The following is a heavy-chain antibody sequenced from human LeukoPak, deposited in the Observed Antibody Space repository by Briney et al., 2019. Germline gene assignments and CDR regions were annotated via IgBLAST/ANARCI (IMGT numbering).Heavy chain of an antibody. CDR1: GGSISSSSYY. J-gene: IGHJ4*02. V-gene: IGHV4-39*07. CDR3: AREGCSGGSCHVDY. Sequence: SETLSLTCTVSGGSISSSSYYWGWIRQPPGKGLEWIGEINHSGSTNYNPSLKSRVTISVDTSKNQFSLKLSSVTAADTAVYYCAREGCSGGSCHVDYWGQGTLVTVSS. CDR2: INHSGST. D-gene: IGHD2-15*01.